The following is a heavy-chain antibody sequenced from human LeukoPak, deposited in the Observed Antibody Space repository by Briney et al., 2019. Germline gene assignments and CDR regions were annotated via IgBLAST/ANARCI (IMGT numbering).Heavy chain of an antibody. J-gene: IGHJ6*02. CDR3: ATDNTYYYGSGSPHLKLTKLSYYYYGMDV. CDR2: ISSSSSYI. D-gene: IGHD3-10*01. Sequence: GGSLRLSCAASGFTFSSYSMNWVRQAPGKGLEWVSSISSSSSYIYYADSVKGRFTISRDNAKNSLYLQMNSLRAEDTAVYYCATDNTYYYGSGSPHLKLTKLSYYYYGMDVWGQGTTVTVSS. V-gene: IGHV3-21*01. CDR1: GFTFSSYS.